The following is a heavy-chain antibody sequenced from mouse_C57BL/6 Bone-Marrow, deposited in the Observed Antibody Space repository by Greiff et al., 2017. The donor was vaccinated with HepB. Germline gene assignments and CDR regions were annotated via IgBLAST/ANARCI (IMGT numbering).Heavy chain of an antibody. CDR1: GYTFTDYY. D-gene: IGHD2-10*01. CDR3: ARGLLFAMDY. Sequence: EVQLQQSGPELVKPGASVKISCKASGYTFTDYYMNWVKQSHGKSLEWIGDINPNNGGTSYNQKFKGKATLTVEKSSSTAYMELRSLTSEDSAVYYCARGLLFAMDYWGQGTSVTVSS. CDR2: INPNNGGT. J-gene: IGHJ4*01. V-gene: IGHV1-26*01.